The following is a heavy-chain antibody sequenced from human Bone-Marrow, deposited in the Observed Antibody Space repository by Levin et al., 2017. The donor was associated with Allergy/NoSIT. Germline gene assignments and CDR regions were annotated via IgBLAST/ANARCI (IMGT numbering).Heavy chain of an antibody. CDR1: GFTVSSNY. CDR3: ARVRQQLDGAYDYYYDYMDV. D-gene: IGHD6-13*01. V-gene: IGHV3-53*01. Sequence: GGSLRLSCAASGFTVSSNYMSWVRQAPGKGLEWVSVIYSGGSTYYADSVKGRFTISRDNSKNTLYLQMNSLRAEDTAVYYCARVRQQLDGAYDYYYDYMDVWGKGTTVTVSS. CDR2: IYSGGST. J-gene: IGHJ6*03.